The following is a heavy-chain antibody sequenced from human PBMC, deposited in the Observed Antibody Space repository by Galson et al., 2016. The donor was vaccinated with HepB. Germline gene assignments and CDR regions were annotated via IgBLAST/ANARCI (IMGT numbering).Heavy chain of an antibody. CDR3: AKVSDFHDSSGLFDY. V-gene: IGHV3-30*18. D-gene: IGHD3-22*01. CDR1: GFTFENYG. Sequence: SLRLSCAVRGFTFENYGMHWVRQAPGKGPEWLSLISHEGANKYYADSVKGRFNISRDNSENTLYLQMNSLRPEDTAVYYCAKVSDFHDSSGLFDYWGQGTQVTVSS. J-gene: IGHJ4*02. CDR2: ISHEGANK.